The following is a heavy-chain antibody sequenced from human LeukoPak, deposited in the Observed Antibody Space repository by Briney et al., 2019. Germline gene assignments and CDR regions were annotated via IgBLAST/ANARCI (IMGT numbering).Heavy chain of an antibody. V-gene: IGHV3-23*01. CDR2: ISGSGSST. J-gene: IGHJ3*02. D-gene: IGHD1-14*01. Sequence: GGSLRLSCVVSGFSFSSYGMNWVRQAPGKGLEWLSIISGSGSSTFYADSVKGRFTISRDNSKNTLYLQLNSLRAEDTAVYFCAKFRKPMALLDAFDMWGQGTMVTVSS. CDR1: GFSFSSYG. CDR3: AKFRKPMALLDAFDM.